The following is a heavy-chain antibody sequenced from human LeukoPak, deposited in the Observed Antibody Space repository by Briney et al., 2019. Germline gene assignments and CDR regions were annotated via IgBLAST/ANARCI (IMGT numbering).Heavy chain of an antibody. CDR2: INHSGST. CDR3: VRDYGSGSDFDY. J-gene: IGHJ4*02. D-gene: IGHD3-10*01. CDR1: GRSFSGYY. Sequence: SETLSLTCAVYGRSFSGYYWSWIRQPPGKGLEWIGEINHSGSTNYNPSLKSRVTISVDTSKNQFSLKLSSVTAADTAVYYCVRDYGSGSDFDYWGQGTQATVSS. V-gene: IGHV4-34*01.